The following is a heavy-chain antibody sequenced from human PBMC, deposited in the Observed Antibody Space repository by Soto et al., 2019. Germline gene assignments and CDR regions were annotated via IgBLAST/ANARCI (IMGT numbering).Heavy chain of an antibody. Sequence: ASVKVSCKASGYTFTSYGISWVRQAPGQGLEWMGWISAYNGNTNYAQKLQGRVTMTTDTSTSTAYMELRSLRSDDTAVYYCARDRRYYGSGSYSPGWFDPWGQGTLVTSPQ. D-gene: IGHD3-10*01. J-gene: IGHJ5*02. CDR2: ISAYNGNT. CDR3: ARDRRYYGSGSYSPGWFDP. V-gene: IGHV1-18*01. CDR1: GYTFTSYG.